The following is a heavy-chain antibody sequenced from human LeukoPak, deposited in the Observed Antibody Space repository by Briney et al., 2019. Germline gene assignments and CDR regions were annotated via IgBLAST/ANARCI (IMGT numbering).Heavy chain of an antibody. CDR3: ARERDYYGMDV. Sequence: SETLSLTCTVSSGSISSYYWSWIRQPPGKGLEWIGYIYYSGSTNYNPSLKSRVTISVDTSKNQFSLKLSSVTAADTAVYYCARERDYYGMDVWGQGTTVTVSS. CDR1: SGSISSYY. V-gene: IGHV4-59*12. CDR2: IYYSGST. J-gene: IGHJ6*02.